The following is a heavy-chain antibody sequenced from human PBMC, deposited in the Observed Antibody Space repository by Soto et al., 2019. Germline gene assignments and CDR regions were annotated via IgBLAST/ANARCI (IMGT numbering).Heavy chain of an antibody. V-gene: IGHV3-23*01. CDR3: AKPTGGMDV. D-gene: IGHD3-10*01. CDR2: ITGSGGGT. CDR1: GFTFSNYA. J-gene: IGHJ6*02. Sequence: EVQLLESGGGLVQPGGSLSLSCAASGFTFSNYAMSWVRQAPGKGLEWVSSITGSGGGTYYADSVKGRFTISRDNSKNTLYLQMNSRRAEDTAVYYCAKPTGGMDVWGQGTTVTVSS.